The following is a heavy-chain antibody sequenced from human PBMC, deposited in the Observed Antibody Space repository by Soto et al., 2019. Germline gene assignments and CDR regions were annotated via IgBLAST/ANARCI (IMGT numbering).Heavy chain of an antibody. D-gene: IGHD2-2*01. CDR3: AREGYRSSTSCYYYYYYYMDV. CDR1: GGSFSGYY. CDR2: INHSGST. Sequence: SETLSLTCAVYGGSFSGYYWSWIRQPPGKGLEWIGEINHSGSTNYNPSLKSRVTISVDTSKNQFSLKLSSVTAADTAVYYCAREGYRSSTSCYYYYYYYMDVWGKGTTVTVSS. V-gene: IGHV4-34*01. J-gene: IGHJ6*03.